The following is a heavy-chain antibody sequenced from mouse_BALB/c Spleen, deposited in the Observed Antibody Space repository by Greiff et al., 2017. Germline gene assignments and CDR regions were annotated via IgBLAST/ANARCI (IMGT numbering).Heavy chain of an antibody. Sequence: QVQLKESGAELAKPGASVKMSCKASGYTFTSYWMHWVKQRPGQGLEWIGYINPSTGSTEYNQKFKDKATLTADKSSSTAYMQLSSLTSEDSAVYYCARGRAHYGYFAYWGQGTPLTVSS. J-gene: IGHJ2*01. V-gene: IGHV1-7*01. D-gene: IGHD1-1*01. CDR2: INPSTGST. CDR3: ARGRAHYGYFAY. CDR1: GYTFTSYW.